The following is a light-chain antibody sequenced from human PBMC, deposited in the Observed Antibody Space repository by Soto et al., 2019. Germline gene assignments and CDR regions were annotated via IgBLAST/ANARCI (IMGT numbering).Light chain of an antibody. CDR3: QQYNSLWT. CDR1: QSVSIN. Sequence: EIVMTQSPGTLSVSPGERATLSCRASQSVSINLAWYQQKPGQAPRLLIYGASTRATGIPARFSGSGSGTEFTLTISSLQPDDFATYYCQQYNSLWTFGQGTKVDIK. J-gene: IGKJ1*01. V-gene: IGKV3-15*01. CDR2: GAS.